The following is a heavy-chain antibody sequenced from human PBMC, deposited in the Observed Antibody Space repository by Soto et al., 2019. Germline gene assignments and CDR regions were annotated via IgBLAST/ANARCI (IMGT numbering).Heavy chain of an antibody. CDR2: IKSKTDGGTT. Sequence: LRLSCAASGFPFSSYAMSWVRQAPGKGLEWVGRIKSKTDGGTTDYAAPVKGRFTISRDDSKNTLYLQMNSLKTEDTAVYYCTTARGTYGAEYFQHWGQGTLVTVSS. CDR1: GFPFSSYA. V-gene: IGHV3-15*01. CDR3: TTARGTYGAEYFQH. D-gene: IGHD4-17*01. J-gene: IGHJ1*01.